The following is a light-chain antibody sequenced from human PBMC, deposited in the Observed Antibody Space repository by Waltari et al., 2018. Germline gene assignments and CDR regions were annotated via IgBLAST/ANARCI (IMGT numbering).Light chain of an antibody. Sequence: GDRVTITCQANQDIYNSLNWYQQKPGKVPNLLIYGASNLEPGVPSRFSGSGSGTHFTFTISSLQPDDFATYYCQQYDTPLSFGGGTKVAIK. CDR3: QQYDTPLS. J-gene: IGKJ4*01. CDR1: QDIYNS. V-gene: IGKV1-33*01. CDR2: GAS.